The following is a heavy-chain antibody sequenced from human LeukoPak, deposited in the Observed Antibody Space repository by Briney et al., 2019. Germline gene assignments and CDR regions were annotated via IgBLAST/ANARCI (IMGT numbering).Heavy chain of an antibody. J-gene: IGHJ5*02. CDR3: AKASVGARFFDP. CDR2: IYYSGST. CDR1: GGSISYYY. V-gene: IGHV4-59*12. D-gene: IGHD1-26*01. Sequence: PSETLSLTCTVSGGSISYYYWNWIRQPPGKGLEWIGYIYYSGSTNYNPSLKSRVTISVDTSKNQFSLKLSSVTAADTAVYYCAKASVGARFFDPWGQGTLVTVSS.